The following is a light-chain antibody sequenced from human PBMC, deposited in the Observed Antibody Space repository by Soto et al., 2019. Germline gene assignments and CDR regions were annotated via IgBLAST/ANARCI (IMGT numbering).Light chain of an antibody. CDR2: ASS. CDR1: HNSTNS. V-gene: IGKV1-39*01. Sequence: DIQMTQSPSSLSAPVGDRVTITCRAHHNSTNSLNGYQQQPGKDPKFLIYASSTLRGGVPSTSSSGASGRDFSLTISSLQDEDFATYYCQQGYSTPLTFGQGTKVDIK. CDR3: QQGYSTPLT. J-gene: IGKJ1*01.